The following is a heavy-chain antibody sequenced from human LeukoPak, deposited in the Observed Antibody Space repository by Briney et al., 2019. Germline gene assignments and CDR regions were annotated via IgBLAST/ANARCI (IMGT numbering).Heavy chain of an antibody. J-gene: IGHJ3*01. Sequence: PGGSLRLSCAASGFTFSTYGMHWVRQAPGKGLEWVAVIWYDGSIKYYGDSVKGRFTISRDNSKNTLYLQMNSLRAEDTAMYYCARAGGPFDFWGPGTLVIVSS. CDR1: GFTFSTYG. CDR2: IWYDGSIK. CDR3: ARAGGPFDF. D-gene: IGHD2-15*01. V-gene: IGHV3-33*01.